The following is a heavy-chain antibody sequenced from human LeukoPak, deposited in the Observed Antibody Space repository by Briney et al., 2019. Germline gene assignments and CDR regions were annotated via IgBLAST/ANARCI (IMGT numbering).Heavy chain of an antibody. J-gene: IGHJ4*02. D-gene: IGHD3-10*01. CDR3: ARGGGFDY. CDR1: GFTFSSFD. V-gene: IGHV3-13*04. CDR2: IGPAGDT. Sequence: GWSLRLSCAASGFTFSSFDMHWVRQVTGGCLEWVSGIGPAGDTYYLASVKGRFTISREDAKNSLYLQMDSLRAGDTAVYYCARGGGFDYWGQGTLVTVSS.